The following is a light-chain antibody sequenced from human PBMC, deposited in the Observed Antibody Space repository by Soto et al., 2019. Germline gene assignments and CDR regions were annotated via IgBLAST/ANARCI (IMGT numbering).Light chain of an antibody. V-gene: IGKV3-15*01. CDR2: GAS. J-gene: IGKJ4*01. CDR3: QQYYNWPAT. CDR1: RSVSNR. Sequence: EILITQSPATLSVSPGETVTFSCRASRSVSNRLAWYQHKPGQAPRLLISGASNGATGIPPKFSGSGSGTEFTLTVDSLQSDDIAVYYCQQYYNWPATFGGGTKVDIK.